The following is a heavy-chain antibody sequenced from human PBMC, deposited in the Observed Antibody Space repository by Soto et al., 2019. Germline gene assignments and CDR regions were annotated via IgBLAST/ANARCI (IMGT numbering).Heavy chain of an antibody. CDR1: GGTFSRYA. V-gene: IGHV1-69*01. Sequence: QVQLVQSGAEVKKPGSSVKVSCKASGGTFSRYAISWVRQAPGQGLEWMGGIIPIFGTANYAQKVQGRVTITADDSTSTAYMELSSLRFEDTAVYYCARAIVGPTTTGWLDPWGQGTLVTVSS. D-gene: IGHD1-26*01. CDR2: IIPIFGTA. CDR3: ARAIVGPTTTGWLDP. J-gene: IGHJ5*02.